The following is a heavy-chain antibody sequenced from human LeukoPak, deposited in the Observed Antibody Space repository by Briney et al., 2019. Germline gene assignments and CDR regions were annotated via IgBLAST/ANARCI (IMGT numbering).Heavy chain of an antibody. CDR2: LDPHSGDK. V-gene: IGHV1-8*01. D-gene: IGHD3-10*01. Sequence: ASLKLSCTASGYSFSNFDINWVRQAAGQGPEWMGRLDPHSGDKDYVQKFQGRVIMTKNTSINTAYLELRSLTSEDTAVYYCARSRRGYYMDVWGRGTTVTVSS. CDR3: ARSRRGYYMDV. J-gene: IGHJ6*03. CDR1: GYSFSNFD.